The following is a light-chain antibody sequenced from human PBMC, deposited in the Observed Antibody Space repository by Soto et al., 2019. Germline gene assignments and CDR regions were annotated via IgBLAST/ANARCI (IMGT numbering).Light chain of an antibody. CDR2: GAS. Sequence: ETVLTHAPPACYFRRAEGPTISSRASQSVSSNLAWYQQKPGQAPRLLIYGASTRATGIPARFSGSGSGTEFTLTISSLQSEDFPVHSCQQHNNWPRTLRQGTKVDIK. CDR1: QSVSSN. CDR3: QQHNNWPRT. V-gene: IGKV3-15*01. J-gene: IGKJ1*01.